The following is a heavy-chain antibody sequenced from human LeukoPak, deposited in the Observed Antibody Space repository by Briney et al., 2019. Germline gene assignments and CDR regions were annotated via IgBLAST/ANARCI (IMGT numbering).Heavy chain of an antibody. CDR1: GGSINSSSYY. CDR3: ARDDGGGWFDP. D-gene: IGHD3-10*01. Sequence: PSETLSLTCTVSGGSINSSSYYWGWIRQPPGTGLEWIGSIFYSGNTYDNPSLKSRVTISVDTSKNQFSLKLNSVTAANTAVYYCARDDGGGWFDPWGQGTLVTVSS. CDR2: IFYSGNT. J-gene: IGHJ5*02. V-gene: IGHV4-39*07.